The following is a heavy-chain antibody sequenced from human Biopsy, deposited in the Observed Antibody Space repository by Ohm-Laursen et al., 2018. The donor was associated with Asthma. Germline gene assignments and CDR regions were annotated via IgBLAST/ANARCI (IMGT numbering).Heavy chain of an antibody. Sequence: SDTLSLTCTVSYGSITSGGYYWTWIRQHPRKRLERIGFIYYSGSTYYNPSLKSRVSISIDTSKNQFSLKLSSVTAADTAVYYCARAQDYYDSRGYYRSFDYWGQGTLVTVSS. CDR3: ARAQDYYDSRGYYRSFDY. J-gene: IGHJ4*02. CDR1: YGSITSGGYY. V-gene: IGHV4-31*03. CDR2: IYYSGST. D-gene: IGHD3-22*01.